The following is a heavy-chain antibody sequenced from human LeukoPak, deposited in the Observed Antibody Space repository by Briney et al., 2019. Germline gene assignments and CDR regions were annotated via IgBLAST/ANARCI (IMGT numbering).Heavy chain of an antibody. CDR1: AYSVSSASY. V-gene: IGHV4-38-2*01. D-gene: IGHD6-13*01. CDR2: MYHSGST. Sequence: ESLSLTCAVSAYSVSSASYWCWIRQPPGSGVEWIGSMYHSGSTYYNTSLKRRVTISVDTSKNQVSLKLSSVTAADTAVYYCAGPGIGTFDYWGQGTLVTVSS. J-gene: IGHJ4*02. CDR3: AGPGIGTFDY.